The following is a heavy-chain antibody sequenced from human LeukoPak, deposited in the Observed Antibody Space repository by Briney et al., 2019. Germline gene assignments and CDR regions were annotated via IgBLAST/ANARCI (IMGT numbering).Heavy chain of an antibody. J-gene: IGHJ4*02. CDR3: ARESGGALRYPYYFDY. D-gene: IGHD3-9*01. CDR1: GFTFSSYG. Sequence: PGGSLRLSCAASGFTFSSYGMNWVRQAPGKGLEWVSSITSSSSYIYYADSVKGRFTISRDNAKNSLYLQMNSLRAEDTAVYYCARESGGALRYPYYFDYWGQGTLVTVSS. V-gene: IGHV3-21*01. CDR2: ITSSSSYI.